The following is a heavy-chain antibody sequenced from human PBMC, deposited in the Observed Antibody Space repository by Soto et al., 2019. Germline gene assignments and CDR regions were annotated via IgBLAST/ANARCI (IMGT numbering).Heavy chain of an antibody. J-gene: IGHJ5*02. D-gene: IGHD2-2*01. CDR2: ISAYNGDT. V-gene: IGHV1-18*04. CDR1: GYTFTSYG. Sequence: QVQLVQSGAEVKKPGASVKVSCKASGYTFTSYGISWVRQAPGQGLEWMGWISAYNGDTNYAQKLQGRVTMTTVTSTSTAYMELRSLRSDDTAVYYCATSYCSSTSCSRNWFDPWGQGTLVTVSS. CDR3: ATSYCSSTSCSRNWFDP.